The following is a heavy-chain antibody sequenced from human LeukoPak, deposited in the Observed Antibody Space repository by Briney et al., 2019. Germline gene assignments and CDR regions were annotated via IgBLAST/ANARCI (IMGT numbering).Heavy chain of an antibody. V-gene: IGHV3-30*02. Sequence: GRSLRLSCATSGFTFSSYGMHWVRQAPGKGLEWVAFIRYDGSNKYYADSVKGRFTISRDNSKNTLYLQMNSLRAEDTAVYYCAIPYDSSGYYYGDAFDIWGQGTMVTVSS. J-gene: IGHJ3*02. CDR1: GFTFSSYG. D-gene: IGHD3-22*01. CDR3: AIPYDSSGYYYGDAFDI. CDR2: IRYDGSNK.